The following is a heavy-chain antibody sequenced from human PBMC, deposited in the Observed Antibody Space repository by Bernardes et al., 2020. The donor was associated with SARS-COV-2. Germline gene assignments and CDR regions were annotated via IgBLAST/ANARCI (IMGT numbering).Heavy chain of an antibody. J-gene: IGHJ4*02. D-gene: IGHD6-19*01. V-gene: IGHV4-4*07. CDR1: GGSISSYY. CDR2: ISASGST. CDR3: ARDGRISVPGTDYFDF. Sequence: SEPLSLTCTVSGGSISSYYWSWIRQPAGKGLEWVGRISASGSTNYNPSLKSRVTMSVDTSKNQFSLKLTSVTAADTAVYYCARDGRISVPGTDYFDFWGQGILVTVSS.